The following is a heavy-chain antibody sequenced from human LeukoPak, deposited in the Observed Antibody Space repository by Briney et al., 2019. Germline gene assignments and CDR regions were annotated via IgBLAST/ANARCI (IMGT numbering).Heavy chain of an antibody. J-gene: IGHJ4*02. CDR3: AREGGGGSYESDY. D-gene: IGHD1-26*01. CDR2: IFYSGST. V-gene: IGHV4-59*12. CDR1: GGSISSYY. Sequence: SETLSLTCTVSGGSISSYYWSWIRQPPGKGLEWIGYIFYSGSTNYNPSLKSRVTVSLDTSKNQFSLKLSSVTAADTAVYYCAREGGGGSYESDYWGQGTLVTVSS.